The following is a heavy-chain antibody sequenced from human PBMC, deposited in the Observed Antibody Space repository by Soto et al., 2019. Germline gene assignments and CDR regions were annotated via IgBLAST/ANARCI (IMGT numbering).Heavy chain of an antibody. J-gene: IGHJ6*03. D-gene: IGHD6-6*01. Sequence: ASVKVSCKASGYTFTSYGISWVRQAPGQGLEWMGWISAYNGNTNYAQKLQGRVTMTTDTSTSTAYMELRSLRSDDTAVYYCARVVTRLGYSSSSAYYYMDVWGKGTTVTVSS. V-gene: IGHV1-18*01. CDR2: ISAYNGNT. CDR3: ARVVTRLGYSSSSAYYYMDV. CDR1: GYTFTSYG.